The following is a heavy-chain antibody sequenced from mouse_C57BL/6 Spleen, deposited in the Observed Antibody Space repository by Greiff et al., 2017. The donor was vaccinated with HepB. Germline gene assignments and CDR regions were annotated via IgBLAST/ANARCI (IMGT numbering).Heavy chain of an antibody. CDR3: IPVSMITTDGNCYAMDY. CDR1: GFNIKDDY. V-gene: IGHV14-4*01. J-gene: IGHJ4*01. D-gene: IGHD2-4*01. CDR2: IDPENGDT. Sequence: EVQLQQSGAELVRPGASVKLSCTASGFNIKDDYMHWVKQRPEQGLAWIGWIDPENGDTEYASKFQGKVTITAATSSNTAYLQLRSRTYEDTAVYYCIPVSMITTDGNCYAMDYWGQGSSVTVSS.